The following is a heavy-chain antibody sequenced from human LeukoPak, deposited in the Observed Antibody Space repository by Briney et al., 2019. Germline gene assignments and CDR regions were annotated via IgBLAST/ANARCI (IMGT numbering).Heavy chain of an antibody. CDR2: ISSSSSTI. CDR1: GFTFSSYS. CDR3: ARVVYSGSYYADY. J-gene: IGHJ4*02. Sequence: PGGSLRLSCAASGFTFSSYSMNWVRQAPGKGLEWVSYISSSSSTIYYADSVKGRFTISRDNAKSSLYLQMNSLRAEDTAVYYCARVVYSGSYYADYWGQGTLVTVSS. D-gene: IGHD1-26*01. V-gene: IGHV3-48*04.